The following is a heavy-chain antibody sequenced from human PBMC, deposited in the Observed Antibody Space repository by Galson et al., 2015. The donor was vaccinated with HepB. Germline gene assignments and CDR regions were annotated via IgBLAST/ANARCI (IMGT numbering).Heavy chain of an antibody. CDR3: ASRGSYCGNIADY. CDR2: ISSSSSYI. CDR1: GFTFSTYR. D-gene: IGHD1-26*01. V-gene: IGHV3-21*01. Sequence: SLRLSCAASGFTFSTYRMNWVRQAPGKGLEWVSSISSSSSYIYYADSVKGRFTISGDNAKNSLYLQMNSLRAEDTAVYYCASRGSYCGNIADYWGQGTLVTVSS. J-gene: IGHJ4*02.